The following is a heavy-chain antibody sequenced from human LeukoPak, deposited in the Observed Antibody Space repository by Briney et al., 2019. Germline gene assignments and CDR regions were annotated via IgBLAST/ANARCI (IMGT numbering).Heavy chain of an antibody. CDR3: ARQSQGYCGSTNCHSWFDP. V-gene: IGHV4-39*01. CDR1: GGSISSSSYY. J-gene: IGHJ5*02. Sequence: PSETLSLTCTVSGGSISSSSYYWGWIRQPPGKGLEWIGSIYYSGSTYYNPSLKSRVTISVDTSKNQFSLKLSSVTAADTAVCYCARQSQGYCGSTNCHSWFDPWGQGTLVTVSS. D-gene: IGHD2-2*01. CDR2: IYYSGST.